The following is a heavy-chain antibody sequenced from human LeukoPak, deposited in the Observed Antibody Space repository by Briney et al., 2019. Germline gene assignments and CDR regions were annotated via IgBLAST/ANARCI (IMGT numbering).Heavy chain of an antibody. J-gene: IGHJ4*02. Sequence: PSETLSLTCAVYGGSFSGYYWSWIRQPPGKGLEWIGEINHSGGTNYNPSLKSRVTISVDTSKNQFSLKLSSVTAADTAVYYCARGYCTNGVCYDFDYWGQGTLVTVSS. CDR2: INHSGGT. CDR1: GGSFSGYY. V-gene: IGHV4-34*01. D-gene: IGHD2-8*01. CDR3: ARGYCTNGVCYDFDY.